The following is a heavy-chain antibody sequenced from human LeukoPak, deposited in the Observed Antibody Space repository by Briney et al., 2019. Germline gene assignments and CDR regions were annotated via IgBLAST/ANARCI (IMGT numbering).Heavy chain of an antibody. CDR3: ARAPGIAVAGAYWYFDL. D-gene: IGHD6-19*01. Sequence: SETLSLTCTVSGGSISSYYWSWIRQPPGKGLEWIGYIYYSGSTNYNPSLKSRVTISVDTSKNQFSLKLSSVTAADTAVYYCARAPGIAVAGAYWYFDLWGRGTLVTVSS. V-gene: IGHV4-59*01. CDR2: IYYSGST. CDR1: GGSISSYY. J-gene: IGHJ2*01.